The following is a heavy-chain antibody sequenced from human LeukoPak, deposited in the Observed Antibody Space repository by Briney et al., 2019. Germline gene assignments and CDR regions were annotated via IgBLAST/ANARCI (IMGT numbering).Heavy chain of an antibody. Sequence: SSETLSLTCEVYGGSFSGYYWSWIRQPPGKGLEWIGEISHSGTSNYNPSLKSRVTISVDTSKNQFSLKLSSVTAADTAVYYCARGGPGFFHWGLGTLVTVSS. J-gene: IGHJ1*01. CDR1: GGSFSGYY. V-gene: IGHV4-34*01. CDR2: ISHSGTS. D-gene: IGHD6-25*01. CDR3: ARGGPGFFH.